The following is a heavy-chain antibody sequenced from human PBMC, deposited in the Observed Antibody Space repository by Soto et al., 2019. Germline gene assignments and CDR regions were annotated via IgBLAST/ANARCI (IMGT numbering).Heavy chain of an antibody. CDR1: GFTFSRYA. D-gene: IGHD3-10*01. CDR2: ISVSGDNT. Sequence: EVQLVESGGGLVKPGGSLRLSCAASGFTFSRYAMNWVRQAPGRGLQWISGISVSGDNTSYVESVRGRFTVYRDNSKKTLYRKRTNLRAEDTALYYCAKEGKMGTKVWSPAGYGMNVWAKGPTATSSP. CDR3: AKEGKMGTKVWSPAGYGMNV. J-gene: IGHJ6*04. V-gene: IGHV3-23*04.